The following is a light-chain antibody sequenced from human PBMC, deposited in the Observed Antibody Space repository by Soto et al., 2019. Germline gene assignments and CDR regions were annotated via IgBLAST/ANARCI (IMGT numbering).Light chain of an antibody. V-gene: IGLV2-23*02. Sequence: QSVLTQPASVSGSPGQSITISCTGTSSDVGTYNLVSWYQHHPGKAPKLMIYEVNERPSGVSNRFSGSQSGNTASLTISGLQAEDEADYYCCSYVGSSSVFGGGTKLTV. J-gene: IGLJ2*01. CDR2: EVN. CDR3: CSYVGSSSV. CDR1: SSDVGTYNL.